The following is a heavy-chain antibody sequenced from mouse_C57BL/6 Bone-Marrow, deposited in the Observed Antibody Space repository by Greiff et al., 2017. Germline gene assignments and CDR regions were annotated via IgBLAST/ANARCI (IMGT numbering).Heavy chain of an antibody. V-gene: IGHV10-1*01. J-gene: IGHJ4*01. CDR3: VRHENYAMDY. CDR1: GFSFNTYA. Sequence: GGGLVQPKGSLKLSCAASGFSFNTYAMNWVRQAPGKGLEWVARIRSKSNNYATYYADSVKDRFTISRDDSESMLYLQMNNLKTEDTAMYYCVRHENYAMDYWGQGTSVTVSS. CDR2: IRSKSNNYAT.